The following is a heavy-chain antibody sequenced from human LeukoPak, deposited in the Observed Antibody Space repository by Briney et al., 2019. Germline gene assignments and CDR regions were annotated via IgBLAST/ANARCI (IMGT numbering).Heavy chain of an antibody. CDR2: IYHSGST. CDR1: GYSISSGYY. Sequence: PSETLSLTCTVSGYSISSGYYWGWIRQPPGKGLEWIGSIYHSGSTYYNPSLKSRVTISVDTSKNQFSLKLSSVTAADTAVYYCARGRYSSGWYHQYFDYWGQGTLVTVSS. CDR3: ARGRYSSGWYHQYFDY. V-gene: IGHV4-38-2*02. D-gene: IGHD6-19*01. J-gene: IGHJ4*02.